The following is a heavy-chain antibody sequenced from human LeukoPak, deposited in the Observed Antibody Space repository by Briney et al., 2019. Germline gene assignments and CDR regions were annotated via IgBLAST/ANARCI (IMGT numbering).Heavy chain of an antibody. V-gene: IGHV3-30*18. CDR1: GFTFSSYG. Sequence: PGRSLRLSCAASGFTFSSYGMHWVRQAPGKGLEWVAVISYDGSNKYYADSVKGRFTISRDNSKNTLYLQMNSLRAEDTAVYYCAKGGGTMVRGVTEGDFDYWGQGTLVTVSS. CDR2: ISYDGSNK. D-gene: IGHD3-10*01. J-gene: IGHJ4*02. CDR3: AKGGGTMVRGVTEGDFDY.